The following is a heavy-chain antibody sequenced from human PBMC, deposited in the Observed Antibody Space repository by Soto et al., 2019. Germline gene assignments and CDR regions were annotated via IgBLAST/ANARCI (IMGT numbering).Heavy chain of an antibody. V-gene: IGHV4-59*08. Sequence: SETLSLTCTFSGGSISTDYWSWIRQPPGKGLEWIGCIYYNGNTYYNPSLTSRVTVSKDTSKNQFSLKLTSVTAADTAVYFCVRSLAMIPNFDYWGQGALVTVSS. CDR3: VRSLAMIPNFDY. CDR1: GGSISTDY. D-gene: IGHD3-22*01. CDR2: IYYNGNT. J-gene: IGHJ4*02.